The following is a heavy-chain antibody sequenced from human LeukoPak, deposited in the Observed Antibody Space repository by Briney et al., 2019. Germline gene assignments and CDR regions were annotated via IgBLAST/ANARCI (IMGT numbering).Heavy chain of an antibody. D-gene: IGHD2-2*01. CDR3: AKDIVVVPVPPPYYYYGMDV. Sequence: GRALRLSCAASGFTFSSYGMHWVRQAPGKGLEWVAVISYDGSNKYYADSVKGRFTISRDNSKNTLYLQMNSLRAEDTAVYYCAKDIVVVPVPPPYYYYGMDVWGQGTTVTVSS. V-gene: IGHV3-30*18. J-gene: IGHJ6*02. CDR1: GFTFSSYG. CDR2: ISYDGSNK.